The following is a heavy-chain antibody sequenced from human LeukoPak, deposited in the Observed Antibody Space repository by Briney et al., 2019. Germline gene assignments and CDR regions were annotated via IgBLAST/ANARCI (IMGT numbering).Heavy chain of an antibody. CDR2: IYFSGTT. CDR3: ARHVTISGPYDASDI. V-gene: IGHV4-39*01. Sequence: SETLSLTCTVSGDSISSSSYYWGWIRQPPGKGLEWIGSIYFSGTTYYNPSLKSRVTISVDTSKNQFSLKLRSVTAADTAVYYCARHVTISGPYDASDIWGQGTMVTVSP. CDR1: GDSISSSSYY. J-gene: IGHJ3*02. D-gene: IGHD5-24*01.